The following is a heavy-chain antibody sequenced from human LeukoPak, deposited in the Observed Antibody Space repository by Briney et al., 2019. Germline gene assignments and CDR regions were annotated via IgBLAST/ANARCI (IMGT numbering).Heavy chain of an antibody. V-gene: IGHV3-30*03. CDR1: GFTFSSYG. Sequence: GGSLRLSCAASGFTFSSYGMHWVRQAPGKGLEWVAVISYDGSNKYYADSVKGRFTISRDNSKNTLYLQMNSLRAEDTAVYYCARAGATDAFDIWGQGTMVTVSS. J-gene: IGHJ3*02. CDR2: ISYDGSNK. D-gene: IGHD1-26*01. CDR3: ARAGATDAFDI.